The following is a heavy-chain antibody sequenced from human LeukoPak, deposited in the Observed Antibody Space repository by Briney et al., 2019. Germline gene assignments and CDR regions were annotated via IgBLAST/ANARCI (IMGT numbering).Heavy chain of an antibody. Sequence: PGGSLRLSCAASGFTFSSYAMRWVRQAPGKGLEWVSAISGSGGSTYYADSAKGRFTISRDNSKNTLYLQMNSLRAEDTAVYYCANLNGITGTPFFDYWGQGTLVTVSS. D-gene: IGHD1/OR15-1a*01. CDR2: ISGSGGST. CDR1: GFTFSSYA. V-gene: IGHV3-23*01. CDR3: ANLNGITGTPFFDY. J-gene: IGHJ4*02.